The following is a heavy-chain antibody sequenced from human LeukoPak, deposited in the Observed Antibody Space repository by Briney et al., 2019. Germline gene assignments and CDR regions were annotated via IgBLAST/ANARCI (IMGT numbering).Heavy chain of an antibody. D-gene: IGHD3-22*01. CDR2: IYYSGST. J-gene: IGHJ4*02. V-gene: IGHV4-39*07. Sequence: SETLSLTCTVSGGSISRSYYWGWIRQPPGKGLEWIGSIYYSGSTYYNPSLKSRVTISVDTSMNQFSLKLSSVTAADTAVYYCARDPGSYYESGGYCFFDYWGQGTLVTVSS. CDR3: ARDPGSYYESGGYCFFDY. CDR1: GGSISRSYY.